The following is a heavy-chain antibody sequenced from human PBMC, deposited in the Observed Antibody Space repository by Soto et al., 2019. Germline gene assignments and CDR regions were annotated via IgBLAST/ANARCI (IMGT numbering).Heavy chain of an antibody. CDR3: AKDKPTRVGHYYGMDL. D-gene: IGHD1-1*01. CDR1: GFTFSSYG. J-gene: IGHJ6*02. V-gene: IGHV3-30*18. CDR2: ISYDGSNK. Sequence: GGSLRLSCAASGFTFSSYGMHWVRQAPGKGLEWVAVISYDGSNKYYADSVKGRFTISRDNSKNTLYLQMNSLRAEDTAVYYCAKDKPTRVGHYYGMDLWGQGPTFTVSS.